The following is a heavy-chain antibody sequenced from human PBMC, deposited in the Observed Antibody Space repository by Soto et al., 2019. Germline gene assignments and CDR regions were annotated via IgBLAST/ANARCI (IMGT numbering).Heavy chain of an antibody. CDR2: IYHGGST. CDR3: IESSDWSRAFDY. V-gene: IGHV4-38-2*01. CDR1: GYSISSGYY. J-gene: IGHJ4*02. D-gene: IGHD6-19*01. Sequence: SETLSLTCAVSGYSISSGYYWGWLRQPPGKGLEWIGSIYHGGSTYYNPSLNSRVTLSIDMTNNHVSLILNSVTAADTAIYYCIESSDWSRAFDYWGQGALVTVSS.